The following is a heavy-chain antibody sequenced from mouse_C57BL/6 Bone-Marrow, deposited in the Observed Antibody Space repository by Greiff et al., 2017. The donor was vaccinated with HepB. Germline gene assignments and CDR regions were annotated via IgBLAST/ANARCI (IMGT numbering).Heavy chain of an antibody. J-gene: IGHJ2*01. D-gene: IGHD1-1*01. Sequence: DVMLVESGGDLVKPGGSLKLSCAASGFTFSSYGMSWVRQTPDKRLEWVATISSGGSYTYYPDSVKGRFTISRDNAKNTLYLQMSSLKSEDTAMYYCARHLLLRWYFDYWGQGTTLTVSS. CDR1: GFTFSSYG. V-gene: IGHV5-6*02. CDR2: ISSGGSYT. CDR3: ARHLLLRWYFDY.